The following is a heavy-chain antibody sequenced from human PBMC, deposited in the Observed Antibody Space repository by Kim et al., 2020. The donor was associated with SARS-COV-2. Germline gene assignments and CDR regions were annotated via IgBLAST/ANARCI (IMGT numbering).Heavy chain of an antibody. D-gene: IGHD3-22*01. V-gene: IGHV4-59*01. CDR3: ARAIVGSSGIYYYYGMDV. J-gene: IGHJ6*02. CDR2: IYYSGST. Sequence: SETLSLTCTVSGGSISSYYWSWIRQPPGKGLEWIGYIYYSGSTNYNPSLKSRVTISVDTSKNQFSLKLSSVTAADTAVYYCARAIVGSSGIYYYYGMDVWGQGTTVTVSS. CDR1: GGSISSYY.